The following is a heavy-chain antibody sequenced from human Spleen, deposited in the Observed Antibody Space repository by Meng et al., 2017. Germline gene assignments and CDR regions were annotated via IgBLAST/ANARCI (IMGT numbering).Heavy chain of an antibody. J-gene: IGHJ5*02. CDR1: GYSFTGYY. D-gene: IGHD6-25*01. V-gene: IGHV1-2*02. CDR3: ARDLGDTAAGQYKWLDP. Sequence: ASVKVSCKASGYSFTGYYMHWVRQAPGQGLEWMAWINPNSGDTKFAQKFQDRVTMTRDTAINTAYMELSSLTSDDTALYYCARDLGDTAAGQYKWLDPWGQGTLVTVSS. CDR2: INPNSGDT.